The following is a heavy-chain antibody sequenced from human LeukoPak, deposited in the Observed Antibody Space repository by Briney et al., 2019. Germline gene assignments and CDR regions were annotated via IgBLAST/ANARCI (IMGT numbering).Heavy chain of an antibody. Sequence: GGSLRLSCAASGFTFSSYSMNWVRQAPGKGLEWVSYISSSSSTIYYADSVKGRFTISRDNAKNSLYLQMNSLRAEDTAVYYCARDHYDILTGLNYFDYWGQGTLVTVSS. J-gene: IGHJ4*02. CDR3: ARDHYDILTGLNYFDY. V-gene: IGHV3-48*04. D-gene: IGHD3-9*01. CDR1: GFTFSSYS. CDR2: ISSSSSTI.